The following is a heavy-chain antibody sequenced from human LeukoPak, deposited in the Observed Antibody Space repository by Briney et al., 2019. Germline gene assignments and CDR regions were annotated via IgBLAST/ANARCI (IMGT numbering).Heavy chain of an antibody. CDR3: ATANSYYYDSSGYLFEY. CDR1: GYTLTELS. J-gene: IGHJ4*02. V-gene: IGHV1-24*01. CDR2: SDPEDGET. Sequence: ASVKVSCKVSGYTLTELSMHWVRQAPGKGLEWMGGSDPEDGETIYAQKFQGRVTMTEDTSTDTANMELSSLRSEDTAVYYCATANSYYYDSSGYLFEYWGQGTLVTVSS. D-gene: IGHD3-22*01.